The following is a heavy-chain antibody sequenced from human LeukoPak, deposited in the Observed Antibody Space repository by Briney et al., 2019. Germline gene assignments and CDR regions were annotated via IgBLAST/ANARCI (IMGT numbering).Heavy chain of an antibody. J-gene: IGHJ5*02. CDR3: AKAHYRSYYGDNWFDP. V-gene: IGHV3-23*01. CDR2: ISGSGGST. Sequence: PGGSLRLSCAASGFTFSSYAMSWVRQAPGKGLEWVSAISGSGGSTYYADSVKGRFTISRDNSKNTLYLQMNSLRAEDTAVYYCAKAHYRSYYGDNWFDPWGQGTLVTVSS. D-gene: IGHD1-26*01. CDR1: GFTFSSYA.